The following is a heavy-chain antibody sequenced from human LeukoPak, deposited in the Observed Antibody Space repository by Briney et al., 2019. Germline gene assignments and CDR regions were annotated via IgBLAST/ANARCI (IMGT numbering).Heavy chain of an antibody. CDR1: GFTLSTYW. Sequence: GGSLRLSCSASGFTLSTYWMSWVRQAPGKGLEWVANMRRDGNEIYYLDSVRGRFTISRDNAKNSLYLQMNSLRAEDTAVYYCAKDLSLYCGGDCYRNEFYFDFWGQGTLVTVSS. CDR2: MRRDGNEI. D-gene: IGHD2-21*02. J-gene: IGHJ4*02. V-gene: IGHV3-7*03. CDR3: AKDLSLYCGGDCYRNEFYFDF.